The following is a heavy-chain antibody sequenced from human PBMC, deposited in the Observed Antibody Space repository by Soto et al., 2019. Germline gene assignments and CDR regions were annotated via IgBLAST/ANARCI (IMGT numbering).Heavy chain of an antibody. CDR3: ARDLRLTLYCYYDMDV. CDR2: ISSSSSTI. V-gene: IGHV3-48*01. CDR1: GFTFSSYS. J-gene: IGHJ6*02. Sequence: EVQLVESGGGLVQPGGSLRLSCAASGFTFSSYSMNWVRQAPGKGLEWVSYISSSSSTIYYADSVKGRFTISRDNAKNSLYLQMNSLRAEDTAVYYCARDLRLTLYCYYDMDVWGQGTTVTVSS.